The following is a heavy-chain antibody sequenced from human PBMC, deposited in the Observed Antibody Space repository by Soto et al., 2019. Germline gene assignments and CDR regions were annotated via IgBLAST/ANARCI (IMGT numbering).Heavy chain of an antibody. CDR1: SGSISSSNW. CDR2: VYHSGST. Sequence: TSETLSLTCTVSSGSISSSNWWIWVRQPPGKGLEWIGEVYHSGSTNYNPSLRSRVTISVDKSKNQFSLNMSSVTAADTAVYYCAKMASGSSYFDYWGQGTLVTVSS. CDR3: AKMASGSSYFDY. D-gene: IGHD6-6*01. J-gene: IGHJ4*02. V-gene: IGHV4-4*02.